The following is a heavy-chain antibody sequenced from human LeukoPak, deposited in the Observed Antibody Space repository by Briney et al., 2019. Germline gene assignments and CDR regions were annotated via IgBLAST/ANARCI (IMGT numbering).Heavy chain of an antibody. V-gene: IGHV1-69*05. D-gene: IGHD2-15*01. J-gene: IGHJ6*03. Sequence: SVKVSCKASGGTFSSYAISWVRQAPGQGLEWMGGIIPIFGTANYAQKVQGRVTITTDESTSTAYMELSSLRSEDTAVYYCAREDYYCSGGSCYLSALYYYMDVWGKGTTVTVSS. CDR1: GGTFSSYA. CDR2: IIPIFGTA. CDR3: AREDYYCSGGSCYLSALYYYMDV.